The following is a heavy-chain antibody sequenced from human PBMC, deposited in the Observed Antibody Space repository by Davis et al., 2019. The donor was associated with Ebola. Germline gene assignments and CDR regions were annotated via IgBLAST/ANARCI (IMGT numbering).Heavy chain of an antibody. D-gene: IGHD7-27*01. CDR3: VRSLGGSGGNFQH. Sequence: PEGSLRLSCAASGFTFSSYWMTWVRQAPGKGLEWVANIKHDGREISYVDSVKGRFTISRDNTKNSLYLQMNSLRPEDTALYYCVRSLGGSGGNFQHWGQGTLITVSS. V-gene: IGHV3-7*01. J-gene: IGHJ1*01. CDR1: GFTFSSYW. CDR2: IKHDGREI.